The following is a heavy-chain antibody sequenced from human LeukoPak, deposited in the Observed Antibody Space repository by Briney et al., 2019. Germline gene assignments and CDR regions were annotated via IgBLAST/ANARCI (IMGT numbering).Heavy chain of an antibody. CDR2: FDPEDGET. D-gene: IGHD6-13*01. CDR3: ATDLIAAAYYGMDV. V-gene: IGHV1-24*01. Sequence: VASVKVSFKVSGYTLTELSMHWVRQAPGKGLEWMGGFDPEDGETIYAQKFQGRVTMTEDTSTDTAYMELSSLRSEDTAVYYCATDLIAAAYYGMDVWGQGTTVTVSS. CDR1: GYTLTELS. J-gene: IGHJ6*02.